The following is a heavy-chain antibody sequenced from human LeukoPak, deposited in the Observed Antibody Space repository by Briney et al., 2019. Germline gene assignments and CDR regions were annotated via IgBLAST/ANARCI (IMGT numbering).Heavy chain of an antibody. V-gene: IGHV4-59*01. D-gene: IGHD5-24*01. CDR1: GGSISSYY. Sequence: SETLSLTCTVSGGSISSYYWSWIRQPPGKGLEWIGYIYYSGSTNCNPSLKSRVTISVDTSKNQFSLKLSSVTAADTAVYYCARLRWLQLRYFDYWGQGTLVTVSS. J-gene: IGHJ4*02. CDR3: ARLRWLQLRYFDY. CDR2: IYYSGST.